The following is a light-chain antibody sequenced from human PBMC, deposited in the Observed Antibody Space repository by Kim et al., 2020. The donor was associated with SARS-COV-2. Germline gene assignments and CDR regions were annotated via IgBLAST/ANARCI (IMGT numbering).Light chain of an antibody. J-gene: IGLJ2*01. CDR3: LLYYNGHRV. CDR2: DTG. V-gene: IGLV7-46*01. Sequence: PGRTVTLTCGSSTRAVTSGHHPCWLQQKPGQAPRTLIYDTGNKRSWTPARLSGSLLGGKAALTLSGALPEDEAEYYCLLYYNGHRVFGAGTQLTVL. CDR1: TRAVTSGHH.